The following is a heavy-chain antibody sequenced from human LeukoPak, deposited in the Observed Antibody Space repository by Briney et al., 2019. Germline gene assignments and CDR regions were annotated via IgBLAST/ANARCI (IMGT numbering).Heavy chain of an antibody. CDR2: IIPIFGTT. CDR1: GGTFTTSA. J-gene: IGHJ4*02. V-gene: IGHV1-69*06. Sequence: SVKVSCRASGGTFTTSAISWVRQAPGQGFEWMGKIIPIFGTTNYAQKFQGRVRITADKSTSTAYMELSSMRSEDTAVYYYGRGSMVAQSGYFGGWGKAVLVTVSS. D-gene: IGHD3-16*01. CDR3: GRGSMVAQSGYFGG.